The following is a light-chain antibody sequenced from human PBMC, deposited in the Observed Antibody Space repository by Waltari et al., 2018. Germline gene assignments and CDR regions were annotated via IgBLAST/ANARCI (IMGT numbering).Light chain of an antibody. CDR1: NSNIVSTT. J-gene: IGLJ1*01. Sequence: HSVLTHPPSASGTPGQRVIISCSGTNSNIVSTTVSWYQKLPGTAPKLLIYSNNQRPSGVPDRCSGAKSGTSLAISGLQSEDEADYYCAAWDDSLNGHVFGTGTKVTVL. V-gene: IGLV1-44*01. CDR2: SNN. CDR3: AAWDDSLNGHV.